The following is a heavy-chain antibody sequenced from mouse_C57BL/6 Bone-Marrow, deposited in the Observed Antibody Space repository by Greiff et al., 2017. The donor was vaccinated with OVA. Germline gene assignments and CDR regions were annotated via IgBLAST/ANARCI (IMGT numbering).Heavy chain of an antibody. D-gene: IGHD1-2*01. Sequence: VQLQQSGAELVRPGASVTLSCKASGYTFTDYEMHWVKQTPVHGLEWIGAIDPETGGTAYNQKFKGKAILTAEKSSSTAYMELRSLPSEDSAVYYCTRKDLTTALSGDAMDYWGQGTSVTVSS. CDR1: GYTFTDYE. CDR2: IDPETGGT. V-gene: IGHV1-15*01. CDR3: TRKDLTTALSGDAMDY. J-gene: IGHJ4*01.